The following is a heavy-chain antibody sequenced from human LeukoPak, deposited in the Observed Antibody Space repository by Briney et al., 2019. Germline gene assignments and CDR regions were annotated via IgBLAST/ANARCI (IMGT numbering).Heavy chain of an antibody. Sequence: PGRSLRLSCAASGFTFSSYAMHWVRQAPGKGLEWVAVISYDGSNKYYADSVKGRFTISKDNSKNTLYLQMNSLGAEDTAVYYCAREGYDSSGYYYEYYFDYWGQGTLVTVSS. D-gene: IGHD3-22*01. CDR1: GFTFSSYA. CDR2: ISYDGSNK. CDR3: AREGYDSSGYYYEYYFDY. V-gene: IGHV3-30-3*01. J-gene: IGHJ4*02.